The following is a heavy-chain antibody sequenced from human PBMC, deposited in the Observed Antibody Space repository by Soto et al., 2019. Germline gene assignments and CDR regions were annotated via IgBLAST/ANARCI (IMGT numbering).Heavy chain of an antibody. J-gene: IGHJ4*02. D-gene: IGHD6-13*01. Sequence: GGSLRLSCVASGFTFSSCGMRGVRQAPGKGLDWVSAISGGGGTTYYADSVKGRFSISRDNSKNTLYLQMNGLRAEDTAIYYCAKFFFRSARAAAGTVAYWGQGTLVIGSS. CDR1: GFTFSSCG. CDR2: ISGGGGTT. V-gene: IGHV3-23*01. CDR3: AKFFFRSARAAAGTVAY.